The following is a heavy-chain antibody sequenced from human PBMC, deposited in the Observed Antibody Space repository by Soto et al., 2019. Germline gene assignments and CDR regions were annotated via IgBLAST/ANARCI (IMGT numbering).Heavy chain of an antibody. Sequence: LSLTCAASGFTVSSNYMSWVRQAPGKGLEWVSVIYSGGSTYYADSVKGRFTISRHNSKNTLYLQMNSLRAEDTAVYYCAQLERRFFAFDIWGQGTMVTVSS. D-gene: IGHD1-1*01. J-gene: IGHJ3*02. V-gene: IGHV3-53*04. CDR2: IYSGGST. CDR3: AQLERRFFAFDI. CDR1: GFTVSSNY.